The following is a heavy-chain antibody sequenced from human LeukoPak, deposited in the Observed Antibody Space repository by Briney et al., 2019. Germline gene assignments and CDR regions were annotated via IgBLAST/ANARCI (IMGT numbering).Heavy chain of an antibody. J-gene: IGHJ4*02. CDR3: ARDGLDRGSREYYFDF. V-gene: IGHV3-53*01. D-gene: IGHD3/OR15-3a*01. CDR2: IYSSGNT. CDR1: GFTVSNNY. Sequence: GGSLRLSCAASGFTVSNNYMSWVRQAPGKGLESVSVIYSSGNTYYADSVKGRFTISRDNSKNTLYLQMNSLRAEGTAVYYCARDGLDRGSREYYFDFWGQGTLVTVSS.